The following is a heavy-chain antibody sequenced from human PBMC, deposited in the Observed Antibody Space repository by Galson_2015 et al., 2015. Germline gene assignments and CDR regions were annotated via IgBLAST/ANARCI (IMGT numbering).Heavy chain of an antibody. CDR1: GFTFSSYA. D-gene: IGHD6-13*01. V-gene: IGHV3-30-3*01. J-gene: IGHJ4*02. CDR3: ARGIAAAVGTLDY. Sequence: SLRLSCAASGFTFSSYAMHWVRQAPGKGLEWVAVISYVGSNKYYADSVKGRFTISRDNSKNTLYLQMNSLRAEDTAVYYCARGIAAAVGTLDYWGQGTLVTVSS. CDR2: ISYVGSNK.